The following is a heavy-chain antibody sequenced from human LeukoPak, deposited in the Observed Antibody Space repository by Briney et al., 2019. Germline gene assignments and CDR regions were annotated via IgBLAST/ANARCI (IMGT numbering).Heavy chain of an antibody. CDR1: GFTFSTYA. V-gene: IGHV3-23*01. CDR2: ISGGGGST. CDR3: AKVKKYSSSSGQNNNNDY. D-gene: IGHD6-6*01. Sequence: GGSLRLSCAASGFTFSTYAMSWVRQAPGKGLEWVSAISGGGGSTYYADSVNGRFSISRDNSKNTLSLQMNSLRVEDTAVYYCAKVKKYSSSSGQNNNNDYWGQGTLVTVSS. J-gene: IGHJ4*02.